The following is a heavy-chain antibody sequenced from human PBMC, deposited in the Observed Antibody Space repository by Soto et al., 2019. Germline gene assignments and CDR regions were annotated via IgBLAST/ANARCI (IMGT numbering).Heavy chain of an antibody. J-gene: IGHJ6*03. CDR1: GFTFSSYA. D-gene: IGHD3-10*01. CDR2: ISGSGGST. Sequence: GGSLRLSCAASGFTFSSYAMSWVRQAPGKGLEWVSAISGSGGSTYYADSVKGRFTTSRDNSKNTLYLQMNSLRAEDTAVYYCANLDSMVRGVISYYYYYMDVWGKGTTVTVSS. CDR3: ANLDSMVRGVISYYYYYMDV. V-gene: IGHV3-23*01.